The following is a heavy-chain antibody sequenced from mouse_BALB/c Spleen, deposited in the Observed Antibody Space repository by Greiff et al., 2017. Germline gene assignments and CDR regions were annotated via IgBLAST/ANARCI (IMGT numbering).Heavy chain of an antibody. V-gene: IGHV5-12-2*01. CDR3: ARPPYFDY. Sequence: EVKVVESGGGLVQPGGSLKLSCAASGFTFSSYTMSWVRQTPEKRLEWVAYISNGGGSTYYPDTVKGRFTISRDNAKNTLYLQMSSLKSEDTAMYYCARPPYFDYWGQGTTLTVSS. CDR1: GFTFSSYT. CDR2: ISNGGGST. J-gene: IGHJ2*01.